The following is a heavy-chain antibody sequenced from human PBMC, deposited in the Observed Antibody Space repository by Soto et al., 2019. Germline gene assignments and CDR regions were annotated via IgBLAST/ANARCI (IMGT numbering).Heavy chain of an antibody. CDR1: GFTFTSSA. J-gene: IGHJ3*02. V-gene: IGHV1-58*01. CDR2: IVVGSGNT. CDR3: AADLPWEPDDAFEI. D-gene: IGHD1-26*01. Sequence: SVKVSCKASGFTFTSSAVQWVRQARGQRLEWIGWIVVGSGNTNYAQKFQERVTITRDMSTSTAYMELSSLRSEDTAVYYCAADLPWEPDDAFEIWGQGTMVTVSS.